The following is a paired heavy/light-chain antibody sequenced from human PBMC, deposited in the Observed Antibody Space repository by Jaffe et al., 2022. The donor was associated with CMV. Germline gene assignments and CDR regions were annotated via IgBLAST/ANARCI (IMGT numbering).Light chain of an antibody. CDR3: HQRYGRPPFT. Sequence: EIVLTQSPGTLSLSPGERATLSCRASQNINYYLAWYQQKPDQAPRLLIYDASNRATGIPARFSGSGSGTDFTLTISSLEPEDFAVYYCHQRYGRPPFTFGQGTKLEIK. V-gene: IGKV3-11*01. CDR2: DAS. J-gene: IGKJ2*01. CDR1: QNINYY.
Heavy chain of an antibody. CDR3: ARDHGYFYMDV. CDR1: GDSVSSNSGT. V-gene: IGHV6-1*01. Sequence: QVQLQQSGPGLVKPSQTLSLTCAISGDSVSSNSGTWTWIRQSPSRGLEWLGRTFYRSKWYTDYAVSMQSRITINPDTSKNQFSLQMNSVTPEDTAVYFCARDHGYFYMDVWGKGTTVTVSS. CDR2: TFYRSKWYT. J-gene: IGHJ6*03.